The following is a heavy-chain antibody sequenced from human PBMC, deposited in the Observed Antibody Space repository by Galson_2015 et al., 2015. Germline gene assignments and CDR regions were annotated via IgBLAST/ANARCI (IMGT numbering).Heavy chain of an antibody. J-gene: IGHJ2*01. CDR3: ARDPRSGWFGYNWYPDL. D-gene: IGHD6-19*01. CDR1: GYTFTRYP. Sequence: SVKVSCKASGYTFTRYPLNWVRQAPGQGLKWMGWIDTKNGNPTYAQGFTGRFVFSLDTSVSTAYLEISSLGAEDTAVYYCARDPRSGWFGYNWYPDLWGRGTLVTVSS. CDR2: IDTKNGNP. V-gene: IGHV7-4-1*02.